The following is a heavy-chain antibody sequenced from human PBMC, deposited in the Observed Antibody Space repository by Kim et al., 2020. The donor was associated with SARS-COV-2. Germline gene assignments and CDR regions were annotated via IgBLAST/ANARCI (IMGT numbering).Heavy chain of an antibody. CDR3: ASHFYYYDSSGHSDY. J-gene: IGHJ4*02. Sequence: PSLKSRVTISVDTSKNQFSLKLSSGTAADTAVYYCASHFYYYDSSGHSDYWGQGTLVTVSS. V-gene: IGHV4-39*01. D-gene: IGHD3-22*01.